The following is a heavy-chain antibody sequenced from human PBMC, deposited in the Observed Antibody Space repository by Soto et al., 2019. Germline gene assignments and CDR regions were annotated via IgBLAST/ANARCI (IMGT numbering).Heavy chain of an antibody. Sequence: PSETLSLTCAVSGGSIISGGYSWSWIRQHPGKGLEWIGYIYYSGSTYYNPSLKSRVTISVDTSKNQFSLKLSSVTAADTAVYYCARLGILDSSGYYSGVLDSVDYWGQGTLVTVSS. D-gene: IGHD3-22*01. CDR3: ARLGILDSSGYYSGVLDSVDY. V-gene: IGHV4-31*11. J-gene: IGHJ4*02. CDR1: GGSIISGGYS. CDR2: IYYSGST.